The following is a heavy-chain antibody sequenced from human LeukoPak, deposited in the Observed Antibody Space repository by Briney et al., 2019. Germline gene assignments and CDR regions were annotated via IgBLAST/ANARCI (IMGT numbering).Heavy chain of an antibody. D-gene: IGHD3-10*01. V-gene: IGHV3-23*01. CDR1: GFTFSSYA. CDR3: AKLNTYYYGSGDY. Sequence: PGGSLRLSCAASGFTFSSYAMSWVRQAPGKGLEWVSAISGSGGSTYYADSVKGRFTISRDNSKNTLYLQMNGLRAEDTAVYYCAKLNTYYYGSGDYWGQGTLVTVSS. J-gene: IGHJ4*02. CDR2: ISGSGGST.